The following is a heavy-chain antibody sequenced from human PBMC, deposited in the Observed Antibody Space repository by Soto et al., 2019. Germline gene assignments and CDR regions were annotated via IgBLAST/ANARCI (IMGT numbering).Heavy chain of an antibody. V-gene: IGHV1-18*01. CDR3: ARVLEPLNWFDP. D-gene: IGHD1-1*01. CDR2: ISAYNGNT. Sequence: GASVKVSCKASGYTLSSYGISWVRQAPGQGLEWMGWISAYNGNTNYAQKLQGRVTMTTDTSTSTAYMELRSLRSDDTAVYYCARVLEPLNWFDPWGQGTLVTVSS. CDR1: GYTLSSYG. J-gene: IGHJ5*02.